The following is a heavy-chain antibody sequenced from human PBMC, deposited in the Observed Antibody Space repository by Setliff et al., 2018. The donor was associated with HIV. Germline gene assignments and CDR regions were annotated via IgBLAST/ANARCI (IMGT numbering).Heavy chain of an antibody. CDR1: GGSISNYY. CDR2: ISYTGTT. J-gene: IGHJ4*02. D-gene: IGHD3-22*01. Sequence: PSETLSLTCTVSGGSISNYYWSWIRQPPEKGLEWIGYISYTGTTKYNPSLKSRVTISVDTSKNQFSVRLSSVSAADTAVYFCARHVARFDYDTGGYYVSHFDYWGQGTQVTVS. CDR3: ARHVARFDYDTGGYYVSHFDY. V-gene: IGHV4-59*01.